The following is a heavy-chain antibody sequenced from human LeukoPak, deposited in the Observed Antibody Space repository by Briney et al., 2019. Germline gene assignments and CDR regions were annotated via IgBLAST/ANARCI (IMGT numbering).Heavy chain of an antibody. Sequence: AAVKVSCKASGYTFTNYDIMWVRQATGQGPEWMGWMNSNSGNPGYAQKFQGRVTLTRDTSINTAYMELHSLTSEDTAVYYCARGRGGTVVRGYLDYWGQGTLVTVSS. CDR3: ARGRGGTVVRGYLDY. CDR2: MNSNSGNP. CDR1: GYTFTNYD. D-gene: IGHD3-10*01. J-gene: IGHJ4*02. V-gene: IGHV1-8*01.